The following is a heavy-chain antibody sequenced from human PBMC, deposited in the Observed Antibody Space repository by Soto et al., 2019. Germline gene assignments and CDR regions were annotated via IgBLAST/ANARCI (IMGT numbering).Heavy chain of an antibody. Sequence: SETLSLTCTVSGGSISSSSYYWGWIRQPPGKGLEWIGSIYYSGSTYYNPSLKSRVTISVDTSKNQFSLKLGSVTAADTAVYYCARRRDDYGDYYWGQGTLVTVSS. CDR1: GGSISSSSYY. CDR3: ARRRDDYGDYY. J-gene: IGHJ4*02. CDR2: IYYSGST. D-gene: IGHD4-17*01. V-gene: IGHV4-39*01.